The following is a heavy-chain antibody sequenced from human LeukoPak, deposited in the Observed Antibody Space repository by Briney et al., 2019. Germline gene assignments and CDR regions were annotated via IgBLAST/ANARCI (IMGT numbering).Heavy chain of an antibody. CDR1: GLTVSSNS. V-gene: IGHV3-66*02. CDR2: IYTGGDT. J-gene: IGHJ3*02. Sequence: QPGGSLRLSCAASGLTVSSNSVSWVRQAPGKGLEWVSIIYTGGDTYYADSVKGRFTISRDNPKNTLYLQMNSLTAEDTAVYYCARDKDGFDIWGQGTMVTVSS. CDR3: ARDKDGFDI.